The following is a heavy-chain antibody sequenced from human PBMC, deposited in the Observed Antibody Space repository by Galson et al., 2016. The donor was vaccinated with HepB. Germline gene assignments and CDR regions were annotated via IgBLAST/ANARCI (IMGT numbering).Heavy chain of an antibody. CDR2: ISGGGGST. Sequence: SLRLSCAASGFTFRTYAMSWVRQAPGEGLECVSSISGGGGSTYYADSVKGRFTFSRDNSKNKLYLQLNSLRAEDTAVYYCAKDPRVLLWFGELLLWGQGTLVTVSS. D-gene: IGHD3-10*01. CDR1: GFTFRTYA. J-gene: IGHJ4*02. CDR3: AKDPRVLLWFGELLL. V-gene: IGHV3-23*01.